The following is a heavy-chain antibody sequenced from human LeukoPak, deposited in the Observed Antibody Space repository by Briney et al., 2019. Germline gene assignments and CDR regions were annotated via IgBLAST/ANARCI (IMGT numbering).Heavy chain of an antibody. Sequence: PGGSLRLSCAASGFTFSSYAMSWVRQAPGKGLEWVSAISGSGGSTYYADSVKGRFTISRDNSKNTLYLQMNSLRAEDTAVYYCAKEQVAVAGIGVRYYFDYWGQGTLVTVSS. CDR2: ISGSGGST. CDR3: AKEQVAVAGIGVRYYFDY. D-gene: IGHD6-19*01. V-gene: IGHV3-23*01. J-gene: IGHJ4*02. CDR1: GFTFSSYA.